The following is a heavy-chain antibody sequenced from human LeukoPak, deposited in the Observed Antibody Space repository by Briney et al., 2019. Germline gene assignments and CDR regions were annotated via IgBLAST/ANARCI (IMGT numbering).Heavy chain of an antibody. V-gene: IGHV6-1*01. Sequence: SQTLSLTCAISGDSVSSNSVAWNSIRQSPSRGLEWLGSTYYRSKWYNDYAISIKGRISINPDTSKNQFSLQLNSVTPDDTAAYYCARDAGWRFDYWGQGTLVTVSS. CDR1: GDSVSSNSVA. D-gene: IGHD6-19*01. CDR3: ARDAGWRFDY. CDR2: TYYRSKWYN. J-gene: IGHJ4*02.